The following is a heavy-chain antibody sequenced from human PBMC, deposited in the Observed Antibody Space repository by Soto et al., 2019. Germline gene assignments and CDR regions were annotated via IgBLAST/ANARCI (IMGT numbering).Heavy chain of an antibody. J-gene: IGHJ4*02. D-gene: IGHD2-8*02. CDR2: IVPIFGTA. CDR1: GGTFSNYA. Sequence: QVQLVQSGAEVKKPGSSVKVSCRTSGGTFSNYAISWVRQAPGQGLEWMGGIVPIFGTATYAQKFQGRVTITADASTSTAYMELSSLGSDDTAVYYCASPTGKLDYWGQGTLVTVSS. CDR3: ASPTGKLDY. V-gene: IGHV1-69*01.